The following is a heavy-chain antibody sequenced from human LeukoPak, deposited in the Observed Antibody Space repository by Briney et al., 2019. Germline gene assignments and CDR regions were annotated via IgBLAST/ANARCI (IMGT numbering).Heavy chain of an antibody. CDR3: ARVGDYYDSSGPVPY. V-gene: IGHV3-21*01. Sequence: GGSLRLSCAASGFTFSSYAMSWVRQAPGRGLEWVSSTSSSSSYIYYADSVKGRFTISRDNTKNSLYLQMNSLRAEDTAVYYCARVGDYYDSSGPVPYWGQGTLVTVSS. CDR1: GFTFSSYA. J-gene: IGHJ4*02. CDR2: TSSSSSYI. D-gene: IGHD3-22*01.